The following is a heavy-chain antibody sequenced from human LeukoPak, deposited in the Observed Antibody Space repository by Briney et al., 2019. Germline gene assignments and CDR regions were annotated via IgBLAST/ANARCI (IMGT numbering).Heavy chain of an antibody. V-gene: IGHV3-21*01. CDR3: ASKSDYGNAFDI. CDR1: GFTFSSYS. D-gene: IGHD4-17*01. Sequence: PGGSLRLSCAASGFTFSSYSMNWVRQAPGKGLEWVSSISSSSSYIYYADSVKGRFTISRDNAKNSLYLQMNSLRAEDTAVYYCASKSDYGNAFDIWGQGTMVTVSS. CDR2: ISSSSSYI. J-gene: IGHJ3*02.